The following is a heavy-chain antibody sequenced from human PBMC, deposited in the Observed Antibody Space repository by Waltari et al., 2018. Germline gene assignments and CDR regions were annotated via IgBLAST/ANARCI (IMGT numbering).Heavy chain of an antibody. CDR2: IYYSGST. CDR1: GGSISSHY. Sequence: QVQLQESGPGLVKPSETLSLTCTVSGGSISSHYWSWIRQPPGKGLEWIGYIYYSGSTNYNPSLKSRVTISVDTSKNQFSLKLSSVTAADTAVYYCARIRAYYYDSSGYYSRAHFDYWAREPWSPSPQ. CDR3: ARIRAYYYDSSGYYSRAHFDY. J-gene: IGHJ4*02. D-gene: IGHD3-22*01. V-gene: IGHV4-59*11.